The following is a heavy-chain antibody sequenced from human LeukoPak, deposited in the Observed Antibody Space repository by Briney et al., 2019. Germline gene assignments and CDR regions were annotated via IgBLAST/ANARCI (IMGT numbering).Heavy chain of an antibody. CDR1: VYTFTSYY. CDR3: AREGGYYYDSSGPYYFDY. J-gene: IGHJ4*02. D-gene: IGHD3-22*01. Sequence: ASVNVSCKASVYTFTSYYMHWVRQAPGQGLEWMGIINPSGGSTSYAQKFQGRVTMTRDTSTSTVYMELSSLRSEDTAVYYCAREGGYYYDSSGPYYFDYWGQGTLVTVSS. CDR2: INPSGGST. V-gene: IGHV1-46*03.